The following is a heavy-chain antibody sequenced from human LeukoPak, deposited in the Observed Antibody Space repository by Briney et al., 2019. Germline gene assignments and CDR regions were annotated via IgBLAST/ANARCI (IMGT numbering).Heavy chain of an antibody. V-gene: IGHV3-11*05. J-gene: IGHJ4*02. CDR1: GFTFSDFY. CDR3: ARDLGSGYDGGFDY. CDR2: ITSSSSYT. Sequence: PGGSLRLSCAASGFTFSDFYMSWIRQAPGEGLEWVSYITSSSSYTNYADSVQGRFTISRDNANNSLYLHMNSLRAEDTAVYYCARDLGSGYDGGFDYWGPGTLVTVSS. D-gene: IGHD5-12*01.